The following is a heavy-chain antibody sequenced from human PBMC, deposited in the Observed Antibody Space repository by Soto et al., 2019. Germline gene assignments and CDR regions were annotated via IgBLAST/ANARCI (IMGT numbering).Heavy chain of an antibody. J-gene: IGHJ6*02. CDR1: GFTFSSYA. CDR3: ARVMGMGTWDHYYAGMDV. V-gene: IGHV3-30-3*01. Sequence: QVQLVESGGGVVQPGRSLRLSCAASGFTFSSYAMHWVRQAPGKGLEWVAVISYDGSNKYYADSVKGRFTISRDNSKNTLYLKMNSLRAEDTAVYYWARVMGMGTWDHYYAGMDVWGQGTTVTVSS. CDR2: ISYDGSNK. D-gene: IGHD6-13*01.